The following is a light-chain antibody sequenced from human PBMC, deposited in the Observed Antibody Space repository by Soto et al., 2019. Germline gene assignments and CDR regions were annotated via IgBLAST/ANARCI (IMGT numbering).Light chain of an antibody. Sequence: EIVMTQSPATLSVSPGERATLSCRASQSVSSNLAWYQQKPGQAPRLLIYGASTRATGIPARFSGSGSGTKFTLTIRRLQSEDFTVYYCQQYNNWPPWTFGQGTKV. CDR1: QSVSSN. J-gene: IGKJ1*01. V-gene: IGKV3-15*01. CDR3: QQYNNWPPWT. CDR2: GAS.